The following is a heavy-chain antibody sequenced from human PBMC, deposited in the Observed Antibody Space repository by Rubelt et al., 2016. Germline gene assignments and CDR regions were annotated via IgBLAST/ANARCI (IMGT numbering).Heavy chain of an antibody. D-gene: IGHD6-13*01. Sequence: QVQLVESGGGVVQPGRSLRLSCAASGFTFSSYGMHWVRQAPGKGLEWVAVISYDGSNNSYADSVKGRFTISRDNSKNTLYLQMNSLRAEDTAVYYCAKDQGYYGMDVWGQGTTVTVSS. CDR2: ISYDGSNN. CDR1: GFTFSSYG. V-gene: IGHV3-30*18. J-gene: IGHJ6*02. CDR3: AKDQGYYGMDV.